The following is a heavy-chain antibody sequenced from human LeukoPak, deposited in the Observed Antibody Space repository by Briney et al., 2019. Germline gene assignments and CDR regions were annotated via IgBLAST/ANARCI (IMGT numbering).Heavy chain of an antibody. CDR1: GFTFSSYA. V-gene: IGHV4-39*07. Sequence: GSLRLSCAASGFTFSSYAMSWVRQPPGKGLEWIGSIYYSGSTYYNPSLKSRVTISVDTSKNQFSLKLSSVTAADTAVYYCARVEWAGTTDYDYWGQGTLVTVSS. J-gene: IGHJ4*02. CDR2: IYYSGST. CDR3: ARVEWAGTTDYDY. D-gene: IGHD1-1*01.